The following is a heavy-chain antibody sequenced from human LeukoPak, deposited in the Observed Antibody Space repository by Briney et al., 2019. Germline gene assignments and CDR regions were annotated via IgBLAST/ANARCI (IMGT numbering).Heavy chain of an antibody. Sequence: NPGVPLSLSCTPSVFILSPHSANCVPHSTEEGLVCVSSISSSRSYIYSAGSVKGRFTISRDNAKNSLYLQMNSLRADDTAVYYCARDDGAARPMDCWGQATLVTVSS. J-gene: IGHJ4*02. CDR3: ARDDGAARPMDC. D-gene: IGHD6-6*01. CDR1: VFILSPHS. V-gene: IGHV3-21*01. CDR2: ISSSRSYI.